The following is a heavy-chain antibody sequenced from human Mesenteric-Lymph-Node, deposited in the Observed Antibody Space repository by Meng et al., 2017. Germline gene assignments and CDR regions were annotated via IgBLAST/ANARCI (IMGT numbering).Heavy chain of an antibody. D-gene: IGHD6-19*01. CDR2: ISTNTGNP. J-gene: IGHJ4*02. CDR1: GYTFTRYP. V-gene: IGHV7-4-1*02. CDR3: GTLKYTSGFYGPAY. Sequence: QVQLVQSGAELKKPGASVKVSCNASGYTFTRYPMNWVRQAPGQGLEWMGWISTNTGNPTYAQGFTGRFVFSVDTSVSTAYLQISSLKAEDTAVYYCGTLKYTSGFYGPAYWGQGALVTVSS.